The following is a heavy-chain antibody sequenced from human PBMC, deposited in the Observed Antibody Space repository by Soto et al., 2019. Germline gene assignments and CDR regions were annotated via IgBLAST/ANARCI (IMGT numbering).Heavy chain of an antibody. V-gene: IGHV1-69*13. CDR2: IIPIFGTA. Sequence: GASVKVSCKASGGTFSSYAISWVRQAPGQGLEWMGGIIPIFGTANYAQKFQGRVTITADESTSTAYMELSSLRSEDTAVYYCARTWIQDYYYYGMDVWGQGTTVTVSS. CDR1: GGTFSSYA. D-gene: IGHD5-18*01. CDR3: ARTWIQDYYYYGMDV. J-gene: IGHJ6*02.